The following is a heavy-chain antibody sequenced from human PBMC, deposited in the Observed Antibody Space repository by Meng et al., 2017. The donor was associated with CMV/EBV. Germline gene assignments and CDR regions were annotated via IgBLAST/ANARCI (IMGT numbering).Heavy chain of an antibody. CDR3: ARDTVSTYYYYGMDV. CDR2: IYYSGST. J-gene: IGHJ6*02. D-gene: IGHD4-11*01. Sequence: SETLSLTCTVSGGSISSGGYYWSWIRQHPGKGLEWIGYIYYSGSTYYNPSLKSRVTISVDTSKNQFSLKLSSVTAADTAVYYCARDTVSTYYYYGMDVWGQETTVTVSS. V-gene: IGHV4-31*03. CDR1: GGSISSGGYY.